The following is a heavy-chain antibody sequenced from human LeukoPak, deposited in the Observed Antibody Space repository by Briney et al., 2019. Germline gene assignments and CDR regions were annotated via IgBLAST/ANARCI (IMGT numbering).Heavy chain of an antibody. Sequence: SETLSLTCTVSGGSISSYYWSWIRQPPGKGLEWIGYIYYSGSTNYNPSLKSQVTISVDTSKNQFSLKLSSVTAADTAVYYCARDQGLGDRPRYNWFDPWGQGTLVTVSS. CDR2: IYYSGST. CDR3: ARDQGLGDRPRYNWFDP. V-gene: IGHV4-59*01. CDR1: GGSISSYY. J-gene: IGHJ5*02. D-gene: IGHD4-17*01.